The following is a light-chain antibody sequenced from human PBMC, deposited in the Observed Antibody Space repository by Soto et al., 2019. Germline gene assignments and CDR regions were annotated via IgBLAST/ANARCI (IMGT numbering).Light chain of an antibody. CDR1: QSIRNY. CDR2: GAS. V-gene: IGKV1-39*01. J-gene: IGKJ3*01. CDR3: QQSYTAVFT. Sequence: DIQMTQSPSSLSASVGDRVTITCRASQSIRNYLNWYQQKPGKVPNLLIYGASSLQSGVPSRFSGSGSETDFTLTINNQQPEDFATYYCQQSYTAVFTFGPGTKVDIK.